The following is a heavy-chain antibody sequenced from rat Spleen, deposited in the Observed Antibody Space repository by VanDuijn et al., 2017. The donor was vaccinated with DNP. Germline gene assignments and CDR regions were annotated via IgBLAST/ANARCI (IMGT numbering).Heavy chain of an antibody. CDR1: GFSLTTYG. CDR3: AITLVNYGTYGYYAMDA. V-gene: IGHV2-77*01. J-gene: IGHJ4*01. CDR2: IWNTGGT. Sequence: QVQMKETGPGLVQTTQTLSVTCTVSGFSLTTYGVHWVRQAPGKGLEWMGIIWNTGGTRYNSALKSRLTIIKDTSKSQVFLKMNSLQTEDTATYYCAITLVNYGTYGYYAMDAWGQGTSVTVSS. D-gene: IGHD1-3*01.